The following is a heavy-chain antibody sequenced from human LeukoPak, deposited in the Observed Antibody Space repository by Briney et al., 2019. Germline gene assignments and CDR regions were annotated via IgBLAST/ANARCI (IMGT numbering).Heavy chain of an antibody. CDR2: ISGDGGLT. V-gene: IGHV3-74*01. Sequence: GGSLRLSCAASGFTFSTHWMYWVRQAPGKGFVWVSRISGDGGLTSYADSVRGRFTISRDNAKETLYLHMTSLRVEDTAVYSCASLLTPYHGSGGGGMDVWGQGTTVTVSS. CDR1: GFTFSTHW. CDR3: ASLLTPYHGSGGGGMDV. D-gene: IGHD3-10*01. J-gene: IGHJ6*02.